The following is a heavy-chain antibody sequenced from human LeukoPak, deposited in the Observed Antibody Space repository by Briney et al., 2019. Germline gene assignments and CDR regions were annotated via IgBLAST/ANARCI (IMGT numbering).Heavy chain of an antibody. Sequence: ASVKVSCKASGYTFTSYYMHWVRQAPGQGLEWMGIINPSGGSTSYAQKFQGRVTMTRDTSISTAYMELSRLRSDDTAVYYCAREDYDILTGRFSYGMDVWGQGTTVTVSS. CDR3: AREDYDILTGRFSYGMDV. J-gene: IGHJ6*02. CDR2: INPSGGST. CDR1: GYTFTSYY. D-gene: IGHD3-9*01. V-gene: IGHV1-46*01.